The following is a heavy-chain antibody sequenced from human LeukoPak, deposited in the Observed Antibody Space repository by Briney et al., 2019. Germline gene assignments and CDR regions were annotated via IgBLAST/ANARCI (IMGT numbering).Heavy chain of an antibody. Sequence: SETLSLTCTVSGGSISSYYWSWIRQPAGKGLEWIGRIYTSWSTNYNPSLKSRVTMSVDTSKNQFSLKLSSVTAADTAVYYCARVRNSYGSWYFDYWGQGTLVTVSS. CDR2: IYTSWST. V-gene: IGHV4-4*07. J-gene: IGHJ4*02. CDR1: GGSISSYY. D-gene: IGHD5-18*01. CDR3: ARVRNSYGSWYFDY.